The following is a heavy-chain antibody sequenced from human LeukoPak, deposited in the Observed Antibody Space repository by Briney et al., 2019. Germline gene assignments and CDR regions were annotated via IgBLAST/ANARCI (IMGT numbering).Heavy chain of an antibody. CDR1: GFTFSSYS. CDR2: ISSSSSYI. V-gene: IGHV3-21*04. Sequence: PGGSLRLSCAASGFTFSSYSMNWVRQAPGKGLEWVSSISSSSSYIYYADSVKGRFTISRDNAKNSLYLQMNSLRAEDTAVYYCARELCSSSWSGDYWGQGTLVTVSS. J-gene: IGHJ4*02. CDR3: ARELCSSSWSGDY. D-gene: IGHD6-13*01.